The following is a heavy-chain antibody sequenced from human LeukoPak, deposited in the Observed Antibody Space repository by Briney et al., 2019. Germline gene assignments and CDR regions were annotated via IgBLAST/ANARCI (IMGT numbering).Heavy chain of an antibody. CDR2: IDWDDDK. CDR3: ARMVYYGSGSYYSWFDP. D-gene: IGHD3-10*01. CDR1: GFSLSTSGMC. J-gene: IGHJ5*02. V-gene: IGHV2-70*01. Sequence: SGPSLVKPTPTLTLTCTFSGFSLSTSGMCVSWIRQPPGKALEWLALIDWDDDKYYSTSLKTRLTISKDTSKNQVVLTMTNMDPVDTATYYCARMVYYGSGSYYSWFDPWGRGTLVTVSS.